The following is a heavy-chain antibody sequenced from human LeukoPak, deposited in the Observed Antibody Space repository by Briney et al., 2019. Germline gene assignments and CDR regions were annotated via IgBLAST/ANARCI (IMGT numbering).Heavy chain of an antibody. CDR3: ASDSNDGDAFDI. Sequence: GGSLRLSCAVSGLSVSDNYFSWVRQAPGEGLEWVSVIYAGGNTYYGDSMKGRFTLSREISKNTIYLQMNSLRAEDTAIYFCASDSNDGDAFDIWGQGTMVTVS. CDR1: GLSVSDNY. J-gene: IGHJ3*02. V-gene: IGHV3-53*01. CDR2: IYAGGNT.